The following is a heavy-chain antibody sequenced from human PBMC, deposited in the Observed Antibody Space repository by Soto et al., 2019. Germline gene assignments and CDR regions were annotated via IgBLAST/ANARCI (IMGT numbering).Heavy chain of an antibody. V-gene: IGHV3-23*01. CDR2: ISGSGVGT. J-gene: IGHJ4*02. D-gene: IGHD3-3*01. CDR3: AKAWYSDFWSGFFFDY. Sequence: PGGSLRLSCAASGFTFRNYAMTWVRQAPGKGLEWVSAISGSGVGTYYADSVKGRFTISRDNSKSTLYLQMDSLRAEDTAVYFCAKAWYSDFWSGFFFDYWGQGTLVTVSS. CDR1: GFTFRNYA.